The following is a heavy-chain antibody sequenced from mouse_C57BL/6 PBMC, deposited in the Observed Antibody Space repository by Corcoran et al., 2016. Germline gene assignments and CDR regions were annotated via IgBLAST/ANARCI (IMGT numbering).Heavy chain of an antibody. CDR2: IYPGDGDT. J-gene: IGHJ3*01. CDR3: AREGSSGPFAY. CDR1: GYAFSSYW. D-gene: IGHD3-2*02. Sequence: QVQLQQSEAELVKPGASVKMSCKASGYAFSSYWMNWVKQRPGKGLEWIGQIYPGDGDTNYNGKFKGKATLTADKSSSTAYMQLSSLTSEDSAVYFCAREGSSGPFAYWGQGTLVTVSA. V-gene: IGHV1-80*01.